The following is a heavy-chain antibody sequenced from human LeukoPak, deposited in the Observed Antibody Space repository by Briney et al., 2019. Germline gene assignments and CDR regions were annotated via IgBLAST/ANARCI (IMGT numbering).Heavy chain of an antibody. Sequence: PGGSLRLSCAASGFTFSDYYMNWIRQAPGKGLEWISYISSSGGNINYADSVQGRFTISRDNAKKSLYLQMNSLRAEDTAVYYRARDRSEDDSSGYIHRDFDQWGQGTLVIVSS. V-gene: IGHV3-11*04. CDR3: ARDRSEDDSSGYIHRDFDQ. D-gene: IGHD3-22*01. CDR1: GFTFSDYY. CDR2: ISSSGGNI. J-gene: IGHJ4*02.